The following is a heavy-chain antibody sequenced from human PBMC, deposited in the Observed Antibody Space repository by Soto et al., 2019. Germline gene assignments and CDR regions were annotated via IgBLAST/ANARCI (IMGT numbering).Heavy chain of an antibody. CDR1: GGSISSGGYY. CDR3: ARAVITMVRGVSPWFDP. J-gene: IGHJ5*02. D-gene: IGHD3-10*01. Sequence: PSETLSLTCTVSGGSISSGGYYWSWIRQHPGKGLEWIGYIYYSGSTYYNPSLKSRVTISVDTSKNQFSLKLSSVTAADTAVYYCARAVITMVRGVSPWFDPWGQGTLVTVSS. V-gene: IGHV4-31*03. CDR2: IYYSGST.